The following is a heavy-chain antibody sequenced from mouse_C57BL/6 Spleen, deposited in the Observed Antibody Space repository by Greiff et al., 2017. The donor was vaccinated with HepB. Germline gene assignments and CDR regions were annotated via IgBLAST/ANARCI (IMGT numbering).Heavy chain of an antibody. V-gene: IGHV5-4*01. CDR1: GFTFSSYA. Sequence: EVQWVESGGGLVKPGGSLKLSCAASGFTFSSYAMSWVRQTPEKRLEWVATISDGGSYTYYPDNVKGRFTISRDNAKNNLYLQMSHLKSEDTAMYYCARAGPGDYFDYWGQGTTLTVSS. CDR3: ARAGPGDYFDY. J-gene: IGHJ2*01. CDR2: ISDGGSYT. D-gene: IGHD3-1*01.